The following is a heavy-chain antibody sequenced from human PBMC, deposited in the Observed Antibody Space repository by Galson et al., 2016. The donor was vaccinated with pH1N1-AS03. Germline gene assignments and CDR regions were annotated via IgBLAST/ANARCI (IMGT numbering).Heavy chain of an antibody. V-gene: IGHV1-69*04. D-gene: IGHD6-6*01. CDR3: ARGRDSSSSSIFVY. J-gene: IGHJ4*02. CDR1: GGTFSTNG. Sequence: SVKVSCKASGGTFSTNGFTWVRQAPGQGLEWMGRIIPMLGRGNYAQKFQGRVTIIADISTSTTYMELSNLTSEDTAIYYCARGRDSSSSSIFVYWGQGTQVTVSS. CDR2: IIPMLGRG.